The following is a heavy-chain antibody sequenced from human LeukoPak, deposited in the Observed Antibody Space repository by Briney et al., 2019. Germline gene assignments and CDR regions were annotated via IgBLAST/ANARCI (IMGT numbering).Heavy chain of an antibody. CDR1: GYTLTELS. CDR3: ATPETAYDAFDI. Sequence: ASVKVSCKVSGYTLTELSMHWVRQAPGKGLEWMGGFDPEDGETIYAQKFQGRVTMTEDASTDTAYMELSSLRSEDTAVYYCATPETAYDAFDIWGQGTMVTVSS. V-gene: IGHV1-24*01. D-gene: IGHD2-21*02. J-gene: IGHJ3*02. CDR2: FDPEDGET.